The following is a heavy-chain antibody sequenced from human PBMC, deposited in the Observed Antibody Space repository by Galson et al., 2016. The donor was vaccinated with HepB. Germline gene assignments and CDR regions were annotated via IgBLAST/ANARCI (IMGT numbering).Heavy chain of an antibody. J-gene: IGHJ6*02. CDR2: LYSGGDT. CDR1: GINVKNSF. V-gene: IGHV3-66*01. Sequence: SLRLSCAVSGINVKNSFISWVRQAPGKGLEWVSTLYSGGDTYYADPVRGRFTISRDNSKNTVYIQMNSLSAEDTAVYYCAEDLGAMDVWGQGTTVTVSS. CDR3: AEDLGAMDV.